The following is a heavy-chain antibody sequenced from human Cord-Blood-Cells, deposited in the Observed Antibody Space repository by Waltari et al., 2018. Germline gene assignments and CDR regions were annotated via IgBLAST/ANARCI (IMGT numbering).Heavy chain of an antibody. D-gene: IGHD1-7*01. Sequence: QVQLVESGGGVVQPGRSLRLSCAASGFTFSSNGLHRVRQAPGKGLEWVAVISYDGSNKYYADSVKGRFTISRDNSKNTLYLQMNSLRAEDMAVYYCAKDGNWNYDYWGQGTLVTVSS. CDR1: GFTFSSNG. V-gene: IGHV3-30*18. J-gene: IGHJ4*02. CDR3: AKDGNWNYDY. CDR2: ISYDGSNK.